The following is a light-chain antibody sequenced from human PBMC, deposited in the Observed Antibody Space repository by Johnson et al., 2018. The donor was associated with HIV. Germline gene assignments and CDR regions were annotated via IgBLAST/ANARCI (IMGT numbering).Light chain of an antibody. CDR2: DNN. CDR1: SSNIGNNY. J-gene: IGLJ1*01. CDR3: GTWDSSLSAGGYV. V-gene: IGLV1-51*01. Sequence: HSVLTQPPSVSAAPGQKVTISCSGSSSNIGNNYVSWYQQLPGTAPKLLIYDNNKRPSGIPDQLSGSKSGTSATLGITGLQTGDEADYYCGTWDSSLSAGGYVFGTGTKVTVL.